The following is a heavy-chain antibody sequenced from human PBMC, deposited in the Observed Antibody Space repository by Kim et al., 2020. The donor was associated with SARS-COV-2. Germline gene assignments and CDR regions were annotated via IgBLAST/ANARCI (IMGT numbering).Heavy chain of an antibody. CDR3: ARRSITMIVVVIKWGFDP. Sequence: SETLSLTCAVYGGSFSGYYWSWIRQPPGKGLEWIGEINHSGSTNYNPSLKSRVTISVDTSKNQFSLKLSSVTAADTAVYYCARRSITMIVVVIKWGFDP. CDR2: INHSGST. V-gene: IGHV4-34*01. J-gene: IGHJ5*02. CDR1: GGSFSGYY. D-gene: IGHD3-22*01.